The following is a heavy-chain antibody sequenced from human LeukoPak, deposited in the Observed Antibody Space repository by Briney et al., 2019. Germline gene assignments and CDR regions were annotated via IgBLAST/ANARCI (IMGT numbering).Heavy chain of an antibody. CDR1: GGSISSSSYY. D-gene: IGHD3-9*01. CDR3: ARAFDDILTGYYALDY. J-gene: IGHJ4*02. CDR2: IYYSGST. V-gene: IGHV4-39*01. Sequence: SETLSLTCTVSGGSISSSSYYWGWIRQPPGKGLEWIGSIYYSGSTYCNPSLKSRVTISVDTSKNQFSLKLSSVTAADTAVYYCARAFDDILTGYYALDYWGQGTLVTVSS.